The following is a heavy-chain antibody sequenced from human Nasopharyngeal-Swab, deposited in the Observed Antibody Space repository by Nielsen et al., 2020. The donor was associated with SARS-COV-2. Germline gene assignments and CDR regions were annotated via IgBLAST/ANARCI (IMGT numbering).Heavy chain of an antibody. CDR2: IYYSGST. V-gene: IGHV4-30-4*01. CDR1: GGSISSGDYY. J-gene: IGHJ4*02. CDR3: ARGHHYYGSGFQDY. D-gene: IGHD3-10*01. Sequence: SETLSLTCTVSGGSISSGDYYWRWIRQPPGKGLEWIGYIYYSGSTYYNPSLKSRVTISVDTSKDQFSLKLSSVTAADTAVYYCARGHHYYGSGFQDYWGQGTLVTSPQ.